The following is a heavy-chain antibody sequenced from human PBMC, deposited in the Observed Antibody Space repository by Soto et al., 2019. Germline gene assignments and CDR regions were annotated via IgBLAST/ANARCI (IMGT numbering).Heavy chain of an antibody. Sequence: EVKLLESGGGLVQPGGSLRLSCGSSGFTLSTYAMNWVRQPPGKGLEWVSFISGSGDITYYANSVKGRFTISRDDPKSTMYLQTNNLRPDDTAVFYCRLGFGEPAGSISGLDVWGQGTTVTVSS. J-gene: IGHJ6*02. D-gene: IGHD3-10*01. CDR3: RLGFGEPAGSISGLDV. CDR1: GFTLSTYA. CDR2: ISGSGDIT. V-gene: IGHV3-23*01.